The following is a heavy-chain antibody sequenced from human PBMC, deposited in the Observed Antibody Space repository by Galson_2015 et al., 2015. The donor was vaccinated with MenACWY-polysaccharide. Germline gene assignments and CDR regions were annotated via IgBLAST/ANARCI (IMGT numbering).Heavy chain of an antibody. CDR1: GYTVTRYY. D-gene: IGHD3-22*01. CDR2: ISAYNGDT. J-gene: IGHJ3*02. Sequence: SVKVSYKASGYTVTRYYINWLRQAPGQGLEWMGWISAYNGDTNYAQKLQGRVTMTTDTSTSTAYMELRSLRSDDTAVYYCARSRLDRITMIVVVITSAFDIWGQGTMVTVSS. CDR3: ARSRLDRITMIVVVITSAFDI. V-gene: IGHV1-18*01.